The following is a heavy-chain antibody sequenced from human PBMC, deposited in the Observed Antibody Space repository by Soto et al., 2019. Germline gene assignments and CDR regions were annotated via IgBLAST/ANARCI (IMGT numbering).Heavy chain of an antibody. V-gene: IGHV1-2*04. CDR2: INPNSGGT. CDR1: GYTFTGYY. D-gene: IGHD6-6*01. CDR3: ARSPPARNYYYYYMDV. J-gene: IGHJ6*03. Sequence: ASVKVSCKASGYTFTGYYMHWVRQAPGQGLEWMGWINPNSGGTNYAQKFQGWVTMTRDTSISTAYMELSSLRSEDTAAYYCARSPPARNYYYYYMDVWGKGTTVTVSS.